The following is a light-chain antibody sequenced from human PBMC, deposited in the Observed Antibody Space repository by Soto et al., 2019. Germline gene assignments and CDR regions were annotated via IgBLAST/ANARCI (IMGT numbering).Light chain of an antibody. CDR3: CSYTSFSTYV. V-gene: IGLV2-14*03. CDR1: SIDVGGTNH. Sequence: QSALTQPASVSGSPGQSITISCSGTSIDVGGTNHVSWYLQHPGEAPKLIMYDVSNRPSGVSDRFFGSKADNTATLTVSGLQAEDEADYYCCSYTSFSTYVVGNGTKLTVL. J-gene: IGLJ1*01. CDR2: DVS.